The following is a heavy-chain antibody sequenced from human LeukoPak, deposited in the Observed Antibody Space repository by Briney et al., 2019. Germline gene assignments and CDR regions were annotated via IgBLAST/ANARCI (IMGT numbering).Heavy chain of an antibody. CDR2: LSIDGDIT. D-gene: IGHD3-10*01. Sequence: GSLRLSCAASGFTFRSSAMTWVRQAPGKGPECVSGLSIDGDITYFADSVKGRFTISGDNSKNTLYLQMTSLRVEDTAIYYCAKVRDSGRELDYWGQGTLVTVSS. CDR1: GFTFRSSA. J-gene: IGHJ4*02. CDR3: AKVRDSGRELDY. V-gene: IGHV3-23*01.